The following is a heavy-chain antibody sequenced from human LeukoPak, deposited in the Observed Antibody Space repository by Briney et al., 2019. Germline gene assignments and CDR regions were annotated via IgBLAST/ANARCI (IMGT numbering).Heavy chain of an antibody. J-gene: IGHJ5*02. CDR3: ARDLTMSS. Sequence: TGGSLRLSCAASGFTVSSNYMSWDRQAPGKGLEWVSVIYSGGNTYYADSVKGRFTISRHNSKNTLFLQMNSLRAEDTAVYYCARDLTMSSWGQGTLVTVSS. V-gene: IGHV3-53*04. CDR1: GFTVSSNY. CDR2: IYSGGNT.